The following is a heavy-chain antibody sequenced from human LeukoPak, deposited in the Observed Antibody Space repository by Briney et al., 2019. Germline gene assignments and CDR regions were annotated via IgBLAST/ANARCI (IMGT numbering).Heavy chain of an antibody. J-gene: IGHJ5*02. V-gene: IGHV4-4*09. Sequence: KPSETLSLTCTISGGSTSSYYWSWIRQPPGKGLEWIGYIYTSGSTNYNPSLNSRVTILVDTSKNQISLKLSSVTAADTAVYYCARHVTTYSPFDPWGQGTLVTVSS. D-gene: IGHD2-15*01. CDR1: GGSTSSYY. CDR2: IYTSGST. CDR3: ARHVTTYSPFDP.